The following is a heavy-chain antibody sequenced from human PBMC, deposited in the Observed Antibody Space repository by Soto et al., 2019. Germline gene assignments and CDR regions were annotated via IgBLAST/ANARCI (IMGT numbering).Heavy chain of an antibody. V-gene: IGHV1-18*01. CDR1: GYACTTYG. D-gene: IGHD1-1*01. J-gene: IGHJ4*02. CDR3: ARGRYGDY. Sequence: QVQLVQAGAQVKKPAASVKVSCKGSGYACTTYGITWVRQAPGQGLEWMGWISAHNGNTNYAQALQGRVTVTRDTSTSTAYMELRSLRSDDTAVYYCARGRYGDYWGQGALVTVSS. CDR2: ISAHNGNT.